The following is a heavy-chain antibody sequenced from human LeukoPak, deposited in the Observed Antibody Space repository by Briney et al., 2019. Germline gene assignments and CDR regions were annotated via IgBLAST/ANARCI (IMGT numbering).Heavy chain of an antibody. CDR1: GCTFRDYY. V-gene: IGHV1-2*02. Sequence: ASVKVSCKTSGCTFRDYYIRWVRQAPGQGLEWMGWINPSSGGTNYARKFQGRVTMTSDTSIRMAYMELSRLRSDDTAVYYCARARGSGSGSHYLVFDTWGQGSLSPSPQ. CDR2: INPSSGGT. J-gene: IGHJ5*02. CDR3: ARARGSGSGSHYLVFDT. D-gene: IGHD3-10*01.